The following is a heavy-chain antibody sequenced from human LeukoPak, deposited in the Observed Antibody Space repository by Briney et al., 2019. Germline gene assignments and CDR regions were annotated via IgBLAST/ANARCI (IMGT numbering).Heavy chain of an antibody. D-gene: IGHD1/OR15-1a*01. J-gene: IGHJ4*02. V-gene: IGHV1-2*02. Sequence: ASVKVSCKASGYTFTGYYVHWVRQAPGQGLEWMGWINPNSGGTNYAQKFQGRVTMTRDTSISTAYMELSRLRSDDTAVYYCARDRSITGTTVPFDYWGQGTLVTVSS. CDR1: GYTFTGYY. CDR2: INPNSGGT. CDR3: ARDRSITGTTVPFDY.